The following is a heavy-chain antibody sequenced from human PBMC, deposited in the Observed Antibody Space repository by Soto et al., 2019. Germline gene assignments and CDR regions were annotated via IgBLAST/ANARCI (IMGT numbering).Heavy chain of an antibody. V-gene: IGHV1-18*01. CDR1: GYTFTSYG. CDR3: ARAAPPVDY. J-gene: IGHJ4*02. Sequence: QVQLVQSGAEVKKPGASVKVSCKASGYTFTSYGISWVRQAPGQGLEWMGWISAYNGNTKYAQKPQXXXTXXTDTPTSTAYMELRSLRSDDTAVYYCARAAPPVDYWGQGTLVTVSS. D-gene: IGHD2-15*01. CDR2: ISAYNGNT.